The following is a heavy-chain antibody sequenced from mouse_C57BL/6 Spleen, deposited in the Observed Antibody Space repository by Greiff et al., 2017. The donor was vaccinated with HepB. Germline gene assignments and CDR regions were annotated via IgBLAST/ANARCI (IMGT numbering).Heavy chain of an antibody. J-gene: IGHJ1*03. V-gene: IGHV2-5*01. CDR1: GFSLTSYG. CDR3: AKNWNYGNWYFDV. CDR2: IWRGGST. D-gene: IGHD2-1*01. Sequence: VQLQQSGPGLVQPSQSLSITCTVSGFSLTSYGVHWVRQSPGKGLEWLGVIWRGGSTDYNAAFMSRLSITKDNSKSQVFFKMNSLQADDTAIYYCAKNWNYGNWYFDVWGTGTTVTVSS.